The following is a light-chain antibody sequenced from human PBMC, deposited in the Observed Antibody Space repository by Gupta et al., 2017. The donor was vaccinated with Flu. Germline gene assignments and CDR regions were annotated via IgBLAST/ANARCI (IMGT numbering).Light chain of an antibody. V-gene: IGKV3-15*01. Sequence: GEKATLSCWASPGVSNNLAWYQQKPGQGPKLLIHGASTRSSGIPARFSGSGSGTEFTLTISSLQSEDFAVYYCQQYMNWPRTFGQGTRVEIK. CDR2: GAS. CDR1: PGVSNN. J-gene: IGKJ1*01. CDR3: QQYMNWPRT.